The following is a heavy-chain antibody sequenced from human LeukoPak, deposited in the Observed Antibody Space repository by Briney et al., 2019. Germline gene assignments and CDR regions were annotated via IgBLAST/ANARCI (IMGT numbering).Heavy chain of an antibody. CDR3: ARDIDPGYSYGYWDY. Sequence: PGRSLRLSCAASGFTFSSYGMHCVRQAPGKGLEWVAVMWYDGSSQYYADSVKGRFTISRDSSKNTLYLQMNSLRAEDTALYYCARDIDPGYSYGYWDYWGQGSLVTVSS. J-gene: IGHJ4*02. CDR1: GFTFSSYG. CDR2: MWYDGSSQ. D-gene: IGHD5-18*01. V-gene: IGHV3-33*01.